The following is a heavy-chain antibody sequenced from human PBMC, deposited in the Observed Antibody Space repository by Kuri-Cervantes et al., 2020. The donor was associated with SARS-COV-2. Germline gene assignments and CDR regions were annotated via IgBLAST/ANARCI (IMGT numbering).Heavy chain of an antibody. Sequence: ESLKISCTVSGGSISSYYWSWIRQPPGKGLEWIGYIYYSGSTNYNPSLKSRVTISVDTSRNQFSPKLSSVTAADTAVYYCAGEQWLGPFDYWGQGTLVTVSS. CDR2: IYYSGST. CDR1: GGSISSYY. J-gene: IGHJ4*02. D-gene: IGHD6-19*01. CDR3: AGEQWLGPFDY. V-gene: IGHV4-59*01.